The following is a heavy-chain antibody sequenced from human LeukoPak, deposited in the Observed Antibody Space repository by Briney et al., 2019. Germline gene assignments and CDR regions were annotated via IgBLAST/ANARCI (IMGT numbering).Heavy chain of an antibody. CDR2: ISSSGSYI. V-gene: IGHV3-21*01. CDR3: ARGVTMIVVAETFDY. D-gene: IGHD3-22*01. J-gene: IGHJ4*02. CDR1: GFTFSSYS. Sequence: GGSLRLSCAASGFTFSSYSMNWVRQAPGKGLEWVSSISSSGSYIYYADSVKGRFTISRDNAKNSLYLQMNSLRAEDTAVYYCARGVTMIVVAETFDYWGQGTLVTVSS.